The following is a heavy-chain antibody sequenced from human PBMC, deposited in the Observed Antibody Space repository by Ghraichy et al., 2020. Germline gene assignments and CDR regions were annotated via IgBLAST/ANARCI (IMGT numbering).Heavy chain of an antibody. CDR3: ARGPRGPAMVRGGGVDY. J-gene: IGHJ4*02. CDR2: INDAGRS. CDR1: GGPFSGYY. D-gene: IGHD3-10*01. Sequence: SETLSLTCAVYGGPFSGYYWSWIRQPPGKGLEWIGEINDAGRSNYNPSLKSRVSMSVDTSKKQISLKVGSVTAADTAVYYCARGPRGPAMVRGGGVDYWGQGTLVTVSS. V-gene: IGHV4-34*01.